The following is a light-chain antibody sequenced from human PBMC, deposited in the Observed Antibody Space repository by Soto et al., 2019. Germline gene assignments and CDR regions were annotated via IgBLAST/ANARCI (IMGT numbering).Light chain of an antibody. CDR2: GAS. J-gene: IGKJ1*01. CDR3: QQYNTPPWT. V-gene: IGKV3-20*01. CDR1: QGVSSAY. Sequence: EIVLTQSPGTLSLSPGERATLSCRASQGVSSAYLAWYQQRPGQAPRLLIYGASSRATGIPDRFSGSGSGTDFTLTISRLEAADFAVYYCQQYNTPPWTFGQGTRVELK.